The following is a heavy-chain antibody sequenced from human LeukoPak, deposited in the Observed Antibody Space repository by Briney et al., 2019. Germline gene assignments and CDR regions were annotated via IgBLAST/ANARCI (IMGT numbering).Heavy chain of an antibody. J-gene: IGHJ3*02. CDR1: GGSVSGGNYY. Sequence: SETLSLTCAVSGGSVSGGNYYWSWIRQPPGKGLEWIGFISSSGSTSYNPSLKSRVTMSLDTSKNQFSLKLSSVTAADTAVYYCAREGALYGGNPNDAFDIWGQGTMVTVSS. D-gene: IGHD4-23*01. V-gene: IGHV4-61*01. CDR3: AREGALYGGNPNDAFDI. CDR2: ISSSGST.